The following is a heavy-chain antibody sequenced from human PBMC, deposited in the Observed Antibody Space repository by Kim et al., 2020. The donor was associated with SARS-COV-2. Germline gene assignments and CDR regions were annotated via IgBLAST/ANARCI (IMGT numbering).Heavy chain of an antibody. CDR2: IYDSGTT. Sequence: SETLSLTCAVSGGSISSRKWWSWVRQPPGKGLEWIGEIYDSGTTNYNPSLKSRVTISVDKSKNQFSLNLSSVTAADTAVYFCARESLRLVVRGVFAPGGLLDYWGQGILVTVSS. CDR1: GGSISSRKW. V-gene: IGHV4-4*02. CDR3: ARESLRLVVRGVFAPGGLLDY. D-gene: IGHD3-10*01. J-gene: IGHJ4*02.